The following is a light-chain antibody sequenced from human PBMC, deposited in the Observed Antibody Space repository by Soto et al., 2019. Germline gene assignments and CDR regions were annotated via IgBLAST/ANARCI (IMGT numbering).Light chain of an antibody. CDR1: SSDVGGYNY. CDR2: EVT. Sequence: QSVLTQPPSASGSPGQSVTISCTGTSSDVGGYNYVSWYQQHPGKANKLMIYEVTQRPSGVPDRFSGSKFGNTAYLTVSGLQAEDEANYYCSSYAGSTRGVFGTGTKVTVL. CDR3: SSYAGSTRGV. J-gene: IGLJ1*01. V-gene: IGLV2-8*01.